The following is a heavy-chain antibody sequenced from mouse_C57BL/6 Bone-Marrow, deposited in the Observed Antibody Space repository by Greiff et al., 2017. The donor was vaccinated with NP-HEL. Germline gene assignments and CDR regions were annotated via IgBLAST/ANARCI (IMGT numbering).Heavy chain of an antibody. D-gene: IGHD4-1*01. CDR1: GYTFTDCN. Sequence: EVQLQQSGPELVKPGASVKMSCKASGYTFTDCNMHWVKQSHGKSLEWIGYINPNNGGTSYNQKFKGKATLTVNKSSSTAYMELRSLTSEDSAVYYCASGPFWDGDYWGQGTTLTVSS. J-gene: IGHJ2*01. V-gene: IGHV1-22*01. CDR2: INPNNGGT. CDR3: ASGPFWDGDY.